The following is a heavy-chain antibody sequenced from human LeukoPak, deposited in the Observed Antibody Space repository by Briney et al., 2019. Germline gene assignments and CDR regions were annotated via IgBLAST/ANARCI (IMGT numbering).Heavy chain of an antibody. D-gene: IGHD3-10*01. J-gene: IGHJ5*02. Sequence: PSETLSLTCTVSGGSISSSSYYWGWIRQPPGKGLEWIWSIYYSGSTYYNPSLKSRVTISVDTSKNQFSLKLSSVTAADTAVYYCARRNLETRYGSGSYYRAYWFDPWGQGTLVTVSS. V-gene: IGHV4-39*01. CDR1: GGSISSSSYY. CDR2: IYYSGST. CDR3: ARRNLETRYGSGSYYRAYWFDP.